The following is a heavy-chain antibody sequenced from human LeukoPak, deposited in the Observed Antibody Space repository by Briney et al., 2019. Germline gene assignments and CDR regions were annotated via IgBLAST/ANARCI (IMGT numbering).Heavy chain of an antibody. J-gene: IGHJ4*02. V-gene: IGHV3-23*01. CDR3: ARNYYGSGSYYLY. Sequence: GGPLRLSCAASGFTFSSYAMSWVPQAPGKGLEWVSAISGSGGSTYYADSVKGRFTISRDNSKNTLYLQMNSLRAEDTAVYYCARNYYGSGSYYLYWGQGTLVTVSS. CDR1: GFTFSSYA. CDR2: ISGSGGST. D-gene: IGHD3-10*01.